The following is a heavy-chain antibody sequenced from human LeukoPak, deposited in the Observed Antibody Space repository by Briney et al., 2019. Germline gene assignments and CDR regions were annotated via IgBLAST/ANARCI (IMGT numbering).Heavy chain of an antibody. CDR2: ISSSGSYI. J-gene: IGHJ5*02. Sequence: GGSLRLSCAPSGFTFSSYSMNWVRQAPGKGLEWVSSISSSGSYIYYADSGKGRFTISRDNAKNSLYLQKNSLRAEHTAVYYCARDSRQYYDILTGYYRNWFDPWGQGTLVTVSS. D-gene: IGHD3-9*01. V-gene: IGHV3-21*01. CDR3: ARDSRQYYDILTGYYRNWFDP. CDR1: GFTFSSYS.